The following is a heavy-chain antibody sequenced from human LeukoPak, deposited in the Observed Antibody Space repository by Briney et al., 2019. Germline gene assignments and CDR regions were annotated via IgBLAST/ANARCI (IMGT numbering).Heavy chain of an antibody. Sequence: GGSLRLSCAASGFTFSNYCMSWVRQAPGKGLEWVGNVNEDGSVKYYVDSVEGRFTISRDNAKNSLNLQMNSLRAEDTAVYYCARDLGASQHLSWFGPWGQGTLVTVSS. D-gene: IGHD1-26*01. CDR2: VNEDGSVK. CDR3: ARDLGASQHLSWFGP. CDR1: GFTFSNYC. J-gene: IGHJ5*02. V-gene: IGHV3-7*05.